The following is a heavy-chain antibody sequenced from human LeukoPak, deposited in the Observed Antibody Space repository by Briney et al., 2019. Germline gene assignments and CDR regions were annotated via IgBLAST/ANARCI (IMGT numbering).Heavy chain of an antibody. V-gene: IGHV6-1*01. CDR1: GDSVSSNNAV. CDR2: TYYRSKWFY. CDR3: ARSINSGCLDY. Sequence: SQTLSLTCAISGDSVSSNNAVWNWIRPSPSRGLEWLGKTYYRSKWFYDYAVSVKSRITITPDTSKNHLSLQLDSVTPEDTALYYCARSINSGCLDYWGQGVLVTVSS. J-gene: IGHJ4*02. D-gene: IGHD3-10*01.